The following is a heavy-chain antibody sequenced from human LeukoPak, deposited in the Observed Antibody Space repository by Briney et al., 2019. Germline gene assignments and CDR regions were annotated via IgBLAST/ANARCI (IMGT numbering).Heavy chain of an antibody. CDR2: ISGSGGNT. CDR1: GFTFSSYA. CDR3: ARRYYDFWSGYLNFDY. V-gene: IGHV3-23*01. J-gene: IGHJ4*02. D-gene: IGHD3-3*01. Sequence: GGSLTLSCAASGFTFSSYAMTWVRQAPGKGLEWVSGISGSGGNTYYTDSVRGRLSISRDNSKNTLYLQMNSLRAEDTALYYCARRYYDFWSGYLNFDYWGQGTLVTVSS.